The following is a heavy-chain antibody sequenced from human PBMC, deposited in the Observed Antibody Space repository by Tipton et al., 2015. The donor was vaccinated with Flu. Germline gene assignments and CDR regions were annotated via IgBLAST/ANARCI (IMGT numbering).Heavy chain of an antibody. V-gene: IGHV3-30*03. CDR3: GRYNGDTAMDS. Sequence: SLRLSCAASGFTFSRFGMHWVRQAPGQGLEWVAVVSYDGSNKYYADSVKGRFTISRDNFVNTLSLEMNSLRVEDTAVYYCGRYNGDTAMDSWGQGTLVTVSA. D-gene: IGHD5-18*01. CDR2: VSYDGSNK. CDR1: GFTFSRFG. J-gene: IGHJ4*02.